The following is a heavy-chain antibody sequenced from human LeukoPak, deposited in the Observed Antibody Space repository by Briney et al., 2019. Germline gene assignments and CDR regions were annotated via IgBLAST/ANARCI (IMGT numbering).Heavy chain of an antibody. CDR2: ISGSGGST. J-gene: IGHJ4*02. CDR1: GFTFSSYA. Sequence: PGGSLRLSCAASGFTFSSYAMSWVRQAPGKGLEWVSAISGSGGSTYYADSVKGRFTISRDNSKNTLYLQMNSLRAEDTAVYYCAKDYEGCGGSCYFFDYWGQGTLVTVSS. V-gene: IGHV3-23*01. D-gene: IGHD2-15*01. CDR3: AKDYEGCGGSCYFFDY.